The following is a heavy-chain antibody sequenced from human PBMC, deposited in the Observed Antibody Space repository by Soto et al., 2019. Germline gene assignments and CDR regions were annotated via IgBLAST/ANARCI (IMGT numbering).Heavy chain of an antibody. V-gene: IGHV3-48*03. J-gene: IGHJ6*02. D-gene: IGHD6-13*01. CDR3: ARVDNLRPGATAAGLSYGMDV. Sequence: PGGSLRLSCAASGFTFSSYEMNWVRQAPGEGLEWVSYISSSGSTIYYADSVKGRFTISRDNAKNSLYLQMNSLRAEDTAVYYCARVDNLRPGATAAGLSYGMDVWGQGTTVTVSS. CDR1: GFTFSSYE. CDR2: ISSSGSTI.